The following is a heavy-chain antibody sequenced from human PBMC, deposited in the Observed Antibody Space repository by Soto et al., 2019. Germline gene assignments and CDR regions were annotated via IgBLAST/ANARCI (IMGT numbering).Heavy chain of an antibody. D-gene: IGHD6-13*01. CDR1: GFTFSDYY. V-gene: IGHV3-11*01. J-gene: IGHJ5*02. Sequence: PGGSLRLSCAASGFTFSDYYMSWIRQAPGKGLDWVSYISSSGNAIYSVDSVKGRFTISRDNAKNSLYLQMNSLRAEDTAIYYCARGYSSRWSYNWFDPWGQGTLVTVSS. CDR2: ISSSGNAI. CDR3: ARGYSSRWSYNWFDP.